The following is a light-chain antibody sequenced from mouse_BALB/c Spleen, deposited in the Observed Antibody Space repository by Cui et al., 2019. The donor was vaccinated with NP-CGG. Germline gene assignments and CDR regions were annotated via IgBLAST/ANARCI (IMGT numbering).Light chain of an antibody. CDR2: GTN. Sequence: QAVVTQESSLTTSPGETVTLTCRSSTGAVTPSNYANWVQEKPDNLFTGLIGGTNNRAPGVPARFSGSLIGDKAALTITGAQTEDEAIYFCALWYTNHWVFGGGTKLTVL. CDR1: TGAVTPSNY. V-gene: IGLV1*01. J-gene: IGLJ1*01. CDR3: ALWYTNHWV.